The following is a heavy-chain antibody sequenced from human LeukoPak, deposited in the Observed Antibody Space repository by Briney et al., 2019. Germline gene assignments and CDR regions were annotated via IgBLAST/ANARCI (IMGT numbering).Heavy chain of an antibody. D-gene: IGHD3-22*01. CDR2: ISAYNGNT. Sequence: ASVKVSGKASGYTFTSYGISWVRQAPGQGLEWMGWISAYNGNTNYAQKLQGRVTMTTDTSTSTAYMELRSLRSDDTAVYYCARVRIVVVLANMDVWGQGTTVTVSS. CDR3: ARVRIVVVLANMDV. V-gene: IGHV1-18*01. CDR1: GYTFTSYG. J-gene: IGHJ6*02.